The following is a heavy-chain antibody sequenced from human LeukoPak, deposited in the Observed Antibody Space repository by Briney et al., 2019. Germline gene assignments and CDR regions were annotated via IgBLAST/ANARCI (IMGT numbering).Heavy chain of an antibody. CDR1: GFTFSNFA. J-gene: IGHJ4*02. V-gene: IGHV3-23*01. D-gene: IGHD3-10*01. CDR2: ITGSGGST. CDR3: ANFGDVGY. Sequence: GGSLRLSCVVSGFTFSNFAMSWVRQAPGKGLEWVSGITGSGGSTYYADSVKGRFTISRDNAKNMLYLQMNSLRAEDTAVYYCANFGDVGYWGQGALVTVSS.